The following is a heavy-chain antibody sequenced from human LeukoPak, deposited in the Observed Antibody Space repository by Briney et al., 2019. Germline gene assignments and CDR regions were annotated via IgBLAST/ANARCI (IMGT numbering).Heavy chain of an antibody. Sequence: SETLSLTCTVSGGSISSSSYYWGWIRQPPGKGLEWIGSIYYSGSTYYNPSLKSRVTISVDTSKNQFSLKLSSVTAADTAVYYCARVLCSSTSCYGYGNWFDPWGQGTLVTVSS. J-gene: IGHJ5*02. V-gene: IGHV4-39*07. CDR2: IYYSGST. CDR1: GGSISSSSYY. D-gene: IGHD2-2*01. CDR3: ARVLCSSTSCYGYGNWFDP.